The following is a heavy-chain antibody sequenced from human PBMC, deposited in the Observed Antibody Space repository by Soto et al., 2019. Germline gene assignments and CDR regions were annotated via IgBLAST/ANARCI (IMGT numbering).Heavy chain of an antibody. CDR3: VRVFSGVWFDP. Sequence: QVQLVESGGGLVKPGGSLRLSCAVSGFGFRDDYMSWIRQAPGRGLEWVSYISSSSDYTNYADSVKGRFTISRDNAKKSLFLQMNSLRAEDTAVYYCVRVFSGVWFDPWGQGTLVTVSS. J-gene: IGHJ5*02. CDR1: GFGFRDDY. CDR2: ISSSSDYT. D-gene: IGHD3-10*02. V-gene: IGHV3-11*05.